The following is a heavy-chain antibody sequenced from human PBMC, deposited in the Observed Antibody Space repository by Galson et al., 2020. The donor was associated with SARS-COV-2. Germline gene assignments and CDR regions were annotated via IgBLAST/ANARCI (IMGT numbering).Heavy chain of an antibody. Sequence: QLGESLKISCAASGFTFTTYWMTWVRQAPGKGLEWVANIHEDGNVINYVDSVKGRFTISRDNARNSLYLQMNSLRVEDTAVYYCARDLSYHILSAYYDAFDIWGQGTMVTVSS. CDR2: IHEDGNVI. J-gene: IGHJ3*02. CDR1: GFTFTTYW. V-gene: IGHV3-7*01. CDR3: ARDLSYHILSAYYDAFDI. D-gene: IGHD3-9*01.